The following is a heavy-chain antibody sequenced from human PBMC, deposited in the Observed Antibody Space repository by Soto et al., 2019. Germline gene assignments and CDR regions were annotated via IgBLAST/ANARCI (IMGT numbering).Heavy chain of an antibody. V-gene: IGHV3-48*01. CDR1: GFTFSSYS. Sequence: EVQLVESGGGLVQPGGSLRLSCAASGFTFSSYSMNWVRQAPGKWLEWVSYISSSSSTIYYADSVKGRFTISRDNAKISLYLQMNSLRAEDTAVYYCARAKSSGSPGDFDYWGQGTLVTVSS. CDR2: ISSSSSTI. D-gene: IGHD3-10*01. CDR3: ARAKSSGSPGDFDY. J-gene: IGHJ4*02.